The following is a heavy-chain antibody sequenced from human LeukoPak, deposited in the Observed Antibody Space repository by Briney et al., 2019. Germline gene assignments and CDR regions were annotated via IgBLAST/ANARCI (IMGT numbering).Heavy chain of an antibody. J-gene: IGHJ5*02. CDR1: GGSISSGAYY. CDR3: ARLNCSGGSCYSVDH. Sequence: NPSQTLSLTCTVPGGSISSGAYYWSWIRQHPGKGLEWIGYIYYSGSTYYNPSLKSRVTISIDTYKNQFSLKLSSVTAADTAVYYCARLNCSGGSCYSVDHWGQGTLVTVSS. CDR2: IYYSGST. D-gene: IGHD2-15*01. V-gene: IGHV4-30-4*08.